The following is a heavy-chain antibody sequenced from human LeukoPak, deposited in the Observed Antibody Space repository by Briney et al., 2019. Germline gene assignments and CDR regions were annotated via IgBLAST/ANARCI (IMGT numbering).Heavy chain of an antibody. CDR1: GFTFSSYA. Sequence: GGSLRLSCAASGFTFSSYAMHWVRQAPGKGLEWVAVISYDGSNKYYADSVKGRFTISRDNSKNTLYLQMNSLRAEDTAVYYCARVVPPNWYFDLWGRGTLVTVSS. D-gene: IGHD1-26*01. CDR2: ISYDGSNK. V-gene: IGHV3-30-3*01. CDR3: ARVVPPNWYFDL. J-gene: IGHJ2*01.